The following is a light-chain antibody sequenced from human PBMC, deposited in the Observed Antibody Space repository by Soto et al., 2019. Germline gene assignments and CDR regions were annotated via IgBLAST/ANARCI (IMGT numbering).Light chain of an antibody. CDR3: SSYTSSSNLVYV. CDR1: SSDVGGYNY. Sequence: QSVLTQPASVSGSPGQSITISCTVTSSDVGGYNYVSWYQQHPGKSPKLMIYEVSNRPSGVSNRFSGSKSGNTACLTISGLQAEDEADYYCSSYTSSSNLVYVFGTGTKLTVL. CDR2: EVS. J-gene: IGLJ1*01. V-gene: IGLV2-14*01.